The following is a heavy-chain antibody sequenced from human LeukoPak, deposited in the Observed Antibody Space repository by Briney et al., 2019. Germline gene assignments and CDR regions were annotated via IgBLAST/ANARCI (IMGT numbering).Heavy chain of an antibody. CDR3: ARTEALDAFDI. CDR2: IYPGDSDI. J-gene: IGHJ3*02. V-gene: IGHV5-51*01. CDR1: GYTFTTYW. Sequence: GESLKTSCKGVGYTFTTYWIAWVRQMPGKGLEWMGVIYPGDSDIRYSPSFKGQVTISADKSITTAYLQWNTLKASDTAMYYCARTEALDAFDIWGQGTIVTVSS.